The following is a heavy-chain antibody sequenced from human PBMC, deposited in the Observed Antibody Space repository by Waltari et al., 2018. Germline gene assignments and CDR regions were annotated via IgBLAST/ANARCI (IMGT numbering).Heavy chain of an antibody. CDR1: GYTLSDLA. CDR3: VADGEYTASPNY. V-gene: IGHV1-24*01. D-gene: IGHD3-10*01. CDR2: FDPEDGET. J-gene: IGHJ4*02. Sequence: QLQLIQSGAEVKKPGASVRVSCKVSGYTLSDLAFHWVRQAPGKGLEWMGGFDPEDGETIYAQEFQGRLTMTEDTSTDTAYMELSRLRSEDTAMYYCVADGEYTASPNYWGQGTLVTVSS.